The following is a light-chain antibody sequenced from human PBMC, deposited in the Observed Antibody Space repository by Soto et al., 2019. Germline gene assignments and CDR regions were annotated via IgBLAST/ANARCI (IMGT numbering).Light chain of an antibody. CDR2: GND. CDR1: NSNIGNNP. J-gene: IGLJ1*01. CDR3: AAWDDSLTGDV. Sequence: QSVLTQPPSASGTPGQRVTISCSGSNSNIGNNPVNWYEQLPETAPKLLMYGNDQRPSGVPDRFSGSKSGTSASLAISGLQSEXEADYYCAAWDDSLTGDVFGTGTKLTVL. V-gene: IGLV1-44*01.